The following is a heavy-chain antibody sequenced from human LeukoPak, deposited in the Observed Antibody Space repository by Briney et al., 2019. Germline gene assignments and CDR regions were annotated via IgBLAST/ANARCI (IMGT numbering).Heavy chain of an antibody. D-gene: IGHD2-2*01. J-gene: IGHJ5*02. CDR1: GDFITAYY. CDR2: VYYSGST. V-gene: IGHV4-59*01. Sequence: KTSETLSLTCTVSGDFITAYYWSWIRQPPGKGLEWIGYVYYSGSTEYNPSLRSRVTISLEMSKRQFSLNLTSVTAADTAVYYCARDYCTSTTCPNWFDPWGQGTLVTVSS. CDR3: ARDYCTSTTCPNWFDP.